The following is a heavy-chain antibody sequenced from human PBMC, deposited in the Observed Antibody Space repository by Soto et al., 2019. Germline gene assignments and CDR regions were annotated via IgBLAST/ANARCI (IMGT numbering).Heavy chain of an antibody. CDR1: GGSISSGGYY. D-gene: IGHD2-21*02. V-gene: IGHV4-31*03. J-gene: IGHJ4*02. CDR3: ERSYVAAYCGGDSYSYFDD. Sequence: SETLSLTCTVSGGSISSGGYYWSWIRQHPGKGLEWIGYIYYSGSTYYNPSLKSRVTISVDTSKNQFSLKLSSVTAADTAVYYCERSYVAAYCGGDSYSYFDDWGQGTL. CDR2: IYYSGST.